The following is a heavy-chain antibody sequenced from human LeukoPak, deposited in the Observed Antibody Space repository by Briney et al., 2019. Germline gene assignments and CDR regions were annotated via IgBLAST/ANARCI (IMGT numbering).Heavy chain of an antibody. J-gene: IGHJ4*02. CDR1: GFTFDDYA. Sequence: GRSLRLSCATSGFTFDDYAMQWVRQAPGRGLEWVSGLSWNSNEIRYADSVKGRFTISRDNAKNSLYLQMNSLRAEDTAIYYCAGYGSGSFWGQGTLVTVSS. CDR2: LSWNSNEI. V-gene: IGHV3-9*01. CDR3: AGYGSGSF. D-gene: IGHD3-10*01.